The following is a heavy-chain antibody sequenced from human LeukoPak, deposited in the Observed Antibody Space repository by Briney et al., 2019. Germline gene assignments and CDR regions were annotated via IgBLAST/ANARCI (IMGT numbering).Heavy chain of an antibody. Sequence: SETLSLTCTVSGGSISSSSYFWGWIRQPPGKGLEWIGNIYYSGSTYYNPSLKGRVTISVDTSKNQFSLKLSSVTAADTAVYYCTRQMGSFDYWGQGTLVTVSS. V-gene: IGHV4-39*01. CDR3: TRQMGSFDY. CDR1: GGSISSSSYF. CDR2: IYYSGST. J-gene: IGHJ4*02. D-gene: IGHD3-10*01.